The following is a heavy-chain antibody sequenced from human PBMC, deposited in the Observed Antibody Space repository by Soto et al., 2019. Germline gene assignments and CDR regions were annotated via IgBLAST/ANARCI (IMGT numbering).Heavy chain of an antibody. CDR3: ARGTDSSSGKMGLYYYYGMDV. Sequence: GGSLRLSCAASGFTFSSYGMHWVRQAPGKGLEWVAVIWYDGSNKYYADSVKGRFTISRDNSKNTLYPQMNSLRAEDTAVYYCARGTDSSSGKMGLYYYYGMDVWGQGTTVTVSS. D-gene: IGHD6-6*01. CDR1: GFTFSSYG. J-gene: IGHJ6*02. CDR2: IWYDGSNK. V-gene: IGHV3-33*01.